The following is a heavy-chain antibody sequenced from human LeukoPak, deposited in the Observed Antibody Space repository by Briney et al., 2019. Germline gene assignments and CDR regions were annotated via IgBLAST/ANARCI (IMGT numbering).Heavy chain of an antibody. V-gene: IGHV3-23*01. CDR1: GFTFSSYD. D-gene: IGHD6-13*01. Sequence: PGGSLRLSCAASGFTFSSYDMSWVRQAPGKGLEWVSFIRSDGGSILYADSVKGRFTISRDNSKHTLYAEMTSLRAEHTAVYYCATLASGYSSPFDYWGQGTLVTVSS. CDR3: ATLASGYSSPFDY. CDR2: IRSDGGSI. J-gene: IGHJ4*02.